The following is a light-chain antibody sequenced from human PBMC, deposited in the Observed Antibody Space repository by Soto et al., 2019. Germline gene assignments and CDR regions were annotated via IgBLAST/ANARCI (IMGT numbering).Light chain of an antibody. V-gene: IGLV2-8*01. J-gene: IGLJ1*01. Sequence: QSALTQPPSASGCPGQSVTISCTGTSSDVGAYYYVSWYQQHPGKAPKLMIYEVSKRPSGVPDRFSGSKSGNTASLTVSGLQAEDEADYYCSSYAGSNNYVFGTGTKLTVL. CDR3: SSYAGSNNYV. CDR1: SSDVGAYYY. CDR2: EVS.